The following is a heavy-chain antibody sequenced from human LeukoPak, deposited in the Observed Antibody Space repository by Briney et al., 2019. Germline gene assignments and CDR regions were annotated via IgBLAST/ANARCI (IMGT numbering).Heavy chain of an antibody. CDR3: ARYPVSGRTDNWFDP. V-gene: IGHV5-51*01. J-gene: IGHJ5*02. D-gene: IGHD3-10*01. Sequence: GESLKISCKGYGYSFSNYWIGWVRQMPGKGLEWMGIIYPGDSDTTYSPSFQGQVTISADKSINTAYLQLSSLKASDTAMYYCARYPVSGRTDNWFDPWGQGALVTVSS. CDR1: GYSFSNYW. CDR2: IYPGDSDT.